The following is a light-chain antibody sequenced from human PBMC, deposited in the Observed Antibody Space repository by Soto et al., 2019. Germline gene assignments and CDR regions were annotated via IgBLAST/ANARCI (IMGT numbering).Light chain of an antibody. CDR2: KAS. CDR3: QQDNSYSGE. J-gene: IGKJ1*01. CDR1: QSISSW. V-gene: IGKV1-5*03. Sequence: NHVNHAPATLCPSLSKIGTITYRASQSISSWLAWYQQKPGKAPKLLIYKASSLESGVPSRFSGSGSGTEFTLTISSLQPDDFATYYCQQDNSYSGEFGQGSKVDIK.